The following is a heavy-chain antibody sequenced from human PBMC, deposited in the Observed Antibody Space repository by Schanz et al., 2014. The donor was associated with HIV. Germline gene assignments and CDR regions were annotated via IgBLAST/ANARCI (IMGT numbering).Heavy chain of an antibody. V-gene: IGHV4-59*12. CDR3: ASSITISGVVYAMDV. CDR2: MYYSGSS. J-gene: IGHJ6*02. D-gene: IGHD3-3*01. Sequence: QVQLQESGPGLVKPSETLSLTCTVSGASISSYYWSWIRQPPGKGLEWIGYMYYSGSSKNNPSLKSRVARSVDTSKNQFSLNRTAVTAADSAVYYCASSITISGVVYAMDVWGQGTPVTVSS. CDR1: GASISSYY.